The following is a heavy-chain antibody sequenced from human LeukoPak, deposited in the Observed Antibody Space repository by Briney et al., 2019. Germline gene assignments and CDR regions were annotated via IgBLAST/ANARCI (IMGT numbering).Heavy chain of an antibody. J-gene: IGHJ4*02. CDR3: ATSYSGSYPDY. Sequence: GGSLRLSCAASGFTFRSYSMNWVRQAPGKGLEWVSSISSSSSYIYYADSVKGRFTISRGNAKNSLYLQMNSLRAEDTAVYYCATSYSGSYPDYWGQGTLVTVSS. V-gene: IGHV3-21*01. CDR2: ISSSSSYI. CDR1: GFTFRSYS. D-gene: IGHD1-26*01.